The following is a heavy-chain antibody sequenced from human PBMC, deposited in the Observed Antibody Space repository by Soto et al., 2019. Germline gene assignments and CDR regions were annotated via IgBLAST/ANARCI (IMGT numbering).Heavy chain of an antibody. Sequence: QLQLQESGPGLVKPSETLSLTCTVSSGSTSSSSYYWGWIRQPPGKGLEWVGTVYYSGSTYYNPSLKSRVTISVDTSKNQFSLKLSSVTAADTAIYYCARHPRYFSYYHSMDVWGTGTTVTVSS. CDR3: ARHPRYFSYYHSMDV. V-gene: IGHV4-39*01. CDR1: SGSTSSSSYY. J-gene: IGHJ6*03. D-gene: IGHD3-9*01. CDR2: VYYSGST.